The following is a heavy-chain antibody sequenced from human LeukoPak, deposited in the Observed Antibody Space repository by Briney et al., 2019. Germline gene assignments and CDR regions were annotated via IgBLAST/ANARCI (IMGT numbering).Heavy chain of an antibody. CDR2: INWNGGST. J-gene: IGHJ4*02. D-gene: IGHD3-10*02. V-gene: IGHV3-20*04. CDR3: ARGYFVRNDY. Sequence: TGGSLRLSCVASGFTLEDYGMSWVRQAPGKGVEWVSGINWNGGSTGYAGSVKGRFTISRDNAKNSLYLQMNSLRAEDTALYYCARGYFVRNDYWGQGTLVTVSS. CDR1: GFTLEDYG.